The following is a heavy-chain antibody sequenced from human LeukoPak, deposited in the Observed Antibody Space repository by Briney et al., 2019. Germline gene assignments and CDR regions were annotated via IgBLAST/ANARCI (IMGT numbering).Heavy chain of an antibody. D-gene: IGHD3-22*01. CDR1: GFTSSSYA. CDR3: AKGAYYDSSGYYFGFYYYYYGMDV. Sequence: RGSLRLSREAPGFTSSSYAMSWVRLAPGMGLEWVTAICGSGGSTYYADSVKGRFTISRDNSKNTLYLQMNSLRAEDTAVYYCAKGAYYDSSGYYFGFYYYYYGMDVWGQGTTVTVSS. CDR2: ICGSGGST. V-gene: IGHV3-23*01. J-gene: IGHJ6*02.